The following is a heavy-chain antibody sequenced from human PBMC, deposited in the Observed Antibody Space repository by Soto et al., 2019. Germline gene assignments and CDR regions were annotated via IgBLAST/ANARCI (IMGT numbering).Heavy chain of an antibody. CDR1: GFTFSSYS. CDR3: ARESGAGSSTVTLNWFDP. CDR2: ISSSSSTI. Sequence: GGSLRLSCAASGFTFSSYSMNWVRQAPGKRLVWVSYISSSSSTIYYADSVKGRFTISRDNAKNSLYLQMNSLRAEDTAVYYCARESGAGSSTVTLNWFDPWGQGTLVTVSS. J-gene: IGHJ5*02. D-gene: IGHD4-17*01. V-gene: IGHV3-48*01.